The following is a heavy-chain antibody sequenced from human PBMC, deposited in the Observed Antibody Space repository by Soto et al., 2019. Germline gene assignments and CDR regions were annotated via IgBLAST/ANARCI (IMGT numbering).Heavy chain of an antibody. CDR2: VDCSGTT. Sequence: PSETLSLTCTVSGGSIRNGDYYWGWIRQPPGKGLEWIGYVDCSGTTYSHPSLNSRVSISVYTYENQCSLRLTSVTRADTAVYYCARDQYAFRSGSYYYAMEVWGQGTKVTVSS. D-gene: IGHD3-3*01. CDR3: ARDQYAFRSGSYYYAMEV. V-gene: IGHV4-30-4*02. J-gene: IGHJ6*02. CDR1: GGSIRNGDYY.